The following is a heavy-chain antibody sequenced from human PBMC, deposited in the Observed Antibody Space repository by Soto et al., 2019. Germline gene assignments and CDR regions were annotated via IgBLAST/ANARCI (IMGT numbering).Heavy chain of an antibody. J-gene: IGHJ6*02. Sequence: AGGSLRLSCAASGFNFSSYSMNWVRQAPGKGLEWVSYISSSSSTIYYADSVKGRFTISRDNAKNSLYLQMNSLRDEDTAVYYCARAEDTAMVGYYYGMDVWGQGTTVTVSS. CDR3: ARAEDTAMVGYYYGMDV. CDR1: GFNFSSYS. V-gene: IGHV3-48*02. CDR2: ISSSSSTI. D-gene: IGHD5-18*01.